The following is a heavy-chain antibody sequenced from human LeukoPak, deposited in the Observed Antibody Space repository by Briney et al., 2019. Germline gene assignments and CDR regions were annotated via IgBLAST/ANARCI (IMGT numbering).Heavy chain of an antibody. Sequence: SETLSLTCTVSGGSITSGSYYWSWIRQPAGKGLQWIGRIFTSGGTNYNPSLKSRVTISVDTSKNQFSLKLSSVTAADTAVYYCARHVRKLELNWWGQGTLVTVSS. D-gene: IGHD1-7*01. CDR1: GGSITSGSYY. J-gene: IGHJ4*02. CDR3: ARHVRKLELNW. CDR2: IFTSGGT. V-gene: IGHV4-61*02.